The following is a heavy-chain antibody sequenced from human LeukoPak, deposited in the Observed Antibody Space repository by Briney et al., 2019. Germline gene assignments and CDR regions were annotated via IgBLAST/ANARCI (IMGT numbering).Heavy chain of an antibody. V-gene: IGHV3-30*02. CDR3: AKLVRGYFDL. J-gene: IGHJ2*01. CDR1: XFTXXXXX. D-gene: IGHD2-21*01. Sequence: AASXFTXXXXXXXXXXXXPGXXXEWVACIRYDGINKYYADSVKGRFTISRDNSKNTLYLQMNSLRAEDTAVFYCAKLVRGYFDLWGRGTLVTVSS. CDR2: IRYDGINK.